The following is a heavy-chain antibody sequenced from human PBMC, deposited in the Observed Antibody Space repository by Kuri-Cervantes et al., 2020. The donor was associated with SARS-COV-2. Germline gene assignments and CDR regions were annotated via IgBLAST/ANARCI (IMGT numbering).Heavy chain of an antibody. Sequence: RGSLRLSCAVSGFPFGSYAISWVRQAPGKGLEWVSGISGSGGSSYYADPVKGRFTISRDNSKNTLYLQMNSLRAEDTAIYYCAKLFGVVVAGTLDYWGQGALVTVSS. CDR1: GFPFGSYA. V-gene: IGHV3-23*01. J-gene: IGHJ4*02. CDR3: AKLFGVVVAGTLDY. D-gene: IGHD2-15*01. CDR2: ISGSGGSS.